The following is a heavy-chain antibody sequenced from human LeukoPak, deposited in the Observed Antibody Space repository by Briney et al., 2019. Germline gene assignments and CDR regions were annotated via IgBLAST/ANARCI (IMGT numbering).Heavy chain of an antibody. CDR1: GYTFTSYY. J-gene: IGHJ6*04. CDR2: INPSGGST. Sequence: ASVKVSCKASGYTFTSYYMHWVRQAPGQGLEWMGIINPSGGSTSYAQKFQGRVTMTRDTSTSTVYMELSSLRSEDTAVYYCARGYCSGGSCLTDYGMDVCGKGTTVTVSS. V-gene: IGHV1-46*01. D-gene: IGHD2-15*01. CDR3: ARGYCSGGSCLTDYGMDV.